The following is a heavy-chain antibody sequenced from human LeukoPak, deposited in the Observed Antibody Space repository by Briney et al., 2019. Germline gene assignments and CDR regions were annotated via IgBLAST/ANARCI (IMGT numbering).Heavy chain of an antibody. CDR1: GGSISSGGYY. Sequence: SETLSLTCTVSGGSISSGGYYWSWIRQHPGKGLERIGYIYYSGSTYYNPSLKSRVTISVDTSKNQFSLKLSSVTAADTAVYYCARVLTRYYYDSSGYKGPYYFDYWGQGTLVTVSS. V-gene: IGHV4-31*03. D-gene: IGHD3-22*01. CDR2: IYYSGST. CDR3: ARVLTRYYYDSSGYKGPYYFDY. J-gene: IGHJ4*02.